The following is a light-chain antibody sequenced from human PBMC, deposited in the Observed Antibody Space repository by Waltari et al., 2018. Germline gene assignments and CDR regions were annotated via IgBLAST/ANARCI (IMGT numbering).Light chain of an antibody. V-gene: IGKV3-11*01. CDR2: DAS. CDR1: QSVSNY. J-gene: IGKJ1*01. Sequence: EIVLTQSPATLSVSPGERATLSCMASQSVSNYLAWYQQKAGQAPRLLIYDASNRATGIPARFSGSGSGTDFTLTISSLEPEDFATYYCQQYNSYEWTFGQGTKVAIK. CDR3: QQYNSYEWT.